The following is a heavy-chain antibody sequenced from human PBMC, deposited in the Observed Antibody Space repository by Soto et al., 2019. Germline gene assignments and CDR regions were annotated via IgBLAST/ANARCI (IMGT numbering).Heavy chain of an antibody. V-gene: IGHV3-7*03. CDR1: GFTFSTFW. Sequence: GSLRLSCGASGFTFSTFWMSWVRQAPGKRLEWVANIKEDGSEKNYVDSVKGRFTISRDNAKNSLYLQMSSLRAEDTAVYYCAVGGNIDYFGQGNLVTVSS. D-gene: IGHD3-16*01. J-gene: IGHJ4*02. CDR2: IKEDGSEK. CDR3: AVGGNIDY.